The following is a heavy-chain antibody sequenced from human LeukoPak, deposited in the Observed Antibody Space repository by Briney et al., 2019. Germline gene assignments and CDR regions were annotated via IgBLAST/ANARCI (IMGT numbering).Heavy chain of an antibody. CDR2: IYYSGST. CDR3: ARVPLSLFGTDYGYYGMDV. D-gene: IGHD4-17*01. Sequence: SETLPLTCTVSGGSISSYYWSWIRQPPGKGLEWIGYIYYSGSTNYNPSLKSRVTISVDTSKNQFSLKLSSVTAADTAVYYCARVPLSLFGTDYGYYGMDVWGQGTTVTVSS. J-gene: IGHJ6*02. V-gene: IGHV4-59*01. CDR1: GGSISSYY.